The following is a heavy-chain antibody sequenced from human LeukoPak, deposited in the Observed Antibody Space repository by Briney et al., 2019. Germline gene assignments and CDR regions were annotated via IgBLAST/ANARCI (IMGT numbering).Heavy chain of an antibody. CDR2: FYSSGST. D-gene: IGHD2/OR15-2a*01. CDR3: ARHFSSKNWFDT. Sequence: KPSETLSLTCTVFGGSITTYSWSWIRQPAGRGLEWIGRFYSSGSTDYNPSLKSRVTMSVDTSKNQVSLKLSSVTAADTAIYYCARHFSSKNWFDTWGQGTLVTVSS. V-gene: IGHV4-4*07. J-gene: IGHJ5*02. CDR1: GGSITTYS.